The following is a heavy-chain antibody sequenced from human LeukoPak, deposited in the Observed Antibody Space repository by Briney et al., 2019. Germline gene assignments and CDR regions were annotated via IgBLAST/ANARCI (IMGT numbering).Heavy chain of an antibody. J-gene: IGHJ5*02. V-gene: IGHV1-69*13. CDR3: ARDPELEYWFDP. CDR1: GGTFSSYA. Sequence: SVKVSCEASGGTFSSYAISWVRQAPGQGLEWMGGIIPIFGTANYAQKFQGRVTITADESTSTAYMELSSLRSEDTAVYYCARDPELEYWFDPWGQGTLVTVSS. D-gene: IGHD1-1*01. CDR2: IIPIFGTA.